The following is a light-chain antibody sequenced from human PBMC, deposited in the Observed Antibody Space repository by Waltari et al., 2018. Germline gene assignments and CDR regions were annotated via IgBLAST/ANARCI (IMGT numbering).Light chain of an antibody. CDR3: QQYGSSVLYT. Sequence: IVLTQPPGTLSLSPGESATLPCRASQTLSKNYLAWSQQKPDQAPGLLIYGAPSRAAGSPDRFSGSGSGTYFTLTISRLEPDDFAMYYCQQYGSSVLYTFGQGTKLEIK. CDR2: GAP. V-gene: IGKV3-20*01. J-gene: IGKJ2*01. CDR1: QTLSKNY.